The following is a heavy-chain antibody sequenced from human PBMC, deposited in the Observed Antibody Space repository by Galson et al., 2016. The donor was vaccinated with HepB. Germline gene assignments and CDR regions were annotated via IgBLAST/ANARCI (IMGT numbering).Heavy chain of an antibody. J-gene: IGHJ6*02. D-gene: IGHD2-8*01. V-gene: IGHV1-18*01. Sequence: SVKFSCKASGYTFTSYGISWVRLAPGQGLEWMGWISGYNGNTNYARKFQGRVTLTTNTSTSTAYMELRSLRSDDTAVYYCARDIVLMVFSADYYYYGMDVWGQGTTVTVSS. CDR2: ISGYNGNT. CDR1: GYTFTSYG. CDR3: ARDIVLMVFSADYYYYGMDV.